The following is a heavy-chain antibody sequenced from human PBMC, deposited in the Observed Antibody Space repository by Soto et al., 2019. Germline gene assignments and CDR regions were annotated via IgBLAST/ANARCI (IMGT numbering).Heavy chain of an antibody. CDR3: ARETYGDYVGYFDP. J-gene: IGHJ5*02. CDR2: IYDSGST. D-gene: IGHD4-17*01. CDR1: VGSISNYY. Sequence: SETLSLTCTVSVGSISNYYWSWVRQPPGKGLEWIGYIYDSGSTNYNPSLKSRVIISVDRSKNQFSLKVSSVTAADTAVYYCARETYGDYVGYFDPWGQGTLVTVSS. V-gene: IGHV4-59*12.